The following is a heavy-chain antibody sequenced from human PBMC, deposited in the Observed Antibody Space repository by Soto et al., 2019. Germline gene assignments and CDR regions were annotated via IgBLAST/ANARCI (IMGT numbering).Heavy chain of an antibody. J-gene: IGHJ4*02. CDR2: ISGSGGST. Sequence: EVQLLESGGGLVQPGGSLRLSCAASGFTFSSYAMSWVRQAPGKGLEWVSAISGSGGSTYYADSVKGRFTISRDNSKNTLYLQMNRLRAEDTAVYYCAKGGLLWFGELALDYWGQGTLVTVSS. V-gene: IGHV3-23*01. CDR1: GFTFSSYA. D-gene: IGHD3-10*01. CDR3: AKGGLLWFGELALDY.